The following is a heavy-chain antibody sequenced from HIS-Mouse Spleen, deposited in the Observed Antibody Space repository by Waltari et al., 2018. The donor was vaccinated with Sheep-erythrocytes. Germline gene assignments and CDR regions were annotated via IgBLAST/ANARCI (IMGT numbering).Heavy chain of an antibody. Sequence: QVQLVQSGAEVKKPGSSVKVSCKASGGTFSSYAISWVVQAPGQGLEWMGRLIPILGIANYAQKFQCRVTITADKSTSTAYMELSSLRSEDTAVYYCAQTGATTPHFDYWGQGTLVTVSS. D-gene: IGHD1-26*01. CDR1: GGTFSSYA. J-gene: IGHJ4*02. CDR3: AQTGATTPHFDY. CDR2: LIPILGIA. V-gene: IGHV1-69*04.